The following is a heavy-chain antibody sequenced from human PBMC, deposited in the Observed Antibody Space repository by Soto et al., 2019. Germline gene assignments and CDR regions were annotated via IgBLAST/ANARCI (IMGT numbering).Heavy chain of an antibody. CDR3: ARGSLYDFWSGYPNWFDP. V-gene: IGHV1-18*01. CDR2: ISAYNGNT. J-gene: IGHJ5*02. D-gene: IGHD3-3*01. CDR1: GYTFTSYG. Sequence: ASVKVSCKASGYTFTSYGISWVRQAPGQGLEWMGWISAYNGNTNYAQKLQGRVTMTTDTSTSTAYMELRSLRSDDTAVYYCARGSLYDFWSGYPNWFDPWGQGTLVTVSS.